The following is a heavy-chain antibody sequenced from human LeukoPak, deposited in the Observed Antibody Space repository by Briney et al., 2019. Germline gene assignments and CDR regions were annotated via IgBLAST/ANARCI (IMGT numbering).Heavy chain of an antibody. J-gene: IGHJ4*02. CDR2: ISYDGTNK. CDR1: GFTFSSYA. CDR3: AREEYSSGWFYFDY. V-gene: IGHV3-30*01. D-gene: IGHD6-19*01. Sequence: GGSLRLPCAASGFTFSSYAMHWVRQTPGKGLEWVAAISYDGTNKYYADSVEGRFTISRDNSKNTPYLQMNGLRAEDAAVFYCAREEYSSGWFYFDYWGQGTLVTVSS.